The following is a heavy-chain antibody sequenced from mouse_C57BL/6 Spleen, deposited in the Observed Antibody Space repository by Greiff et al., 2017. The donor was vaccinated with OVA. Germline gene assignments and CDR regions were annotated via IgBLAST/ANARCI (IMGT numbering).Heavy chain of an antibody. CDR1: GYTFTSYW. Sequence: VQLQQSGTELVKPGASVKLSCKASGYTFTSYWMHWVKQRPGQGLEWIGNINPSNGGTNYNEKFKSKATLTVDKSSSTAYMQLSSLTSEDSAVYYCARGTTVVDSYFDYWGQGTTLTVSS. D-gene: IGHD1-1*01. CDR3: ARGTTVVDSYFDY. J-gene: IGHJ2*01. CDR2: INPSNGGT. V-gene: IGHV1-53*01.